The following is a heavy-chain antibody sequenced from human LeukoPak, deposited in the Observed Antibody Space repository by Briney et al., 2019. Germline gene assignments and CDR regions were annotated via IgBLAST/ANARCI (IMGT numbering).Heavy chain of an antibody. J-gene: IGHJ4*02. D-gene: IGHD6-6*01. CDR3: ARDKSRSSWSTSPVDY. CDR1: GYTITSYG. CDR2: ISAYNGNT. Sequence: ASVKVSCKASGYTITSYGISWVRQAPGQGLEWMGWISAYNGNTNYAQKLQGRVTMTTDTSTSTAYMELRSLRSDDTAVYYCARDKSRSSWSTSPVDYWGQGTLVTVSS. V-gene: IGHV1-18*04.